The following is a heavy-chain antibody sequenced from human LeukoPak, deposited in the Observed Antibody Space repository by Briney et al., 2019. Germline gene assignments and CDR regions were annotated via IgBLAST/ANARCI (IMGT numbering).Heavy chain of an antibody. D-gene: IGHD2-15*01. CDR1: GFTLSTYW. CDR3: AREYGCSGGNCTSFFGY. V-gene: IGHV3-7*01. CDR2: IKQEGSEK. J-gene: IGHJ4*02. Sequence: PGGSLRLSCAASGFTLSTYWMSWVRQAPGKGLEWVANIKQEGSEKYYVDSVKGRFTISRDNAKNSFYLQMNSLRAEDTAVYYCAREYGCSGGNCTSFFGYWGQGTLVTVSS.